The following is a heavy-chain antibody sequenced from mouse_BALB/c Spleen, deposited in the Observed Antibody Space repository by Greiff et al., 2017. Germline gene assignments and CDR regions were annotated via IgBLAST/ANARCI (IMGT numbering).Heavy chain of an antibody. Sequence: VQLKESGGGLVQPGGSLKLSCAASGFTFSSYGMSWVRQTPEKRLEWVATISDGGSYTYYPDSVKGRFTISRDNAKNNLYLQMSSLKSEDTAMYYCARDGYYGSSYYFDYWGQGTTLTVSS. D-gene: IGHD1-1*01. J-gene: IGHJ2*01. CDR1: GFTFSSYG. V-gene: IGHV5-4*02. CDR3: ARDGYYGSSYYFDY. CDR2: ISDGGSYT.